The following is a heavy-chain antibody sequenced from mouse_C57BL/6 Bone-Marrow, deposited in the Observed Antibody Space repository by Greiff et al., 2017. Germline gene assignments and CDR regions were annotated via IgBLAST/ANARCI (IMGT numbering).Heavy chain of an antibody. CDR1: GFTFSDYY. CDR2: INYDGSST. V-gene: IGHV5-16*01. J-gene: IGHJ4*01. D-gene: IGHD1-1*01. Sequence: EVKLMESEGGLVQPGSSMKLSCTASGFTFSDYYMAWVRQVPEKGLEWVANINYDGSSTYYLDSLKSRFIISRDNAKNILYLQMSSLKSEDTATYYCARVGITTVVDYAMDYWGQGTSVTVSS. CDR3: ARVGITTVVDYAMDY.